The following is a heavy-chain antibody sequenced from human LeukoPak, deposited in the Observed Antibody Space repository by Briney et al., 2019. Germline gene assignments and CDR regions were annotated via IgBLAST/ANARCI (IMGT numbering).Heavy chain of an antibody. D-gene: IGHD3-22*01. CDR1: GFTFGDYT. V-gene: IGHV3-49*03. CDR2: IRGKAYGGTT. J-gene: IGHJ4*02. Sequence: QSGGSLRLSCTASGFTFGDYTMSWFRQAPGKGLEWVGFIRGKAYGGTTEYAASVKGRFTISRDDSKSIAYLQMNSLKTEDTAVYYCTRDGYDSSGYRPNYFDYWGQGTLVTVSS. CDR3: TRDGYDSSGYRPNYFDY.